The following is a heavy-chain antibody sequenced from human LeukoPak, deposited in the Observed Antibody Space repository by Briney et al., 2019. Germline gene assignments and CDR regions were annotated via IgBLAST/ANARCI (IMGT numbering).Heavy chain of an antibody. CDR1: GFTFSSYN. CDR2: ISSSGSYI. CDR3: ARGRDGSQSPIDD. V-gene: IGHV3-21*01. D-gene: IGHD5-24*01. Sequence: GGSLRLSCAASGFTFSSYNMNWVRQAPGKGLEWVSSISSSGSYIYYADSVKGRFTISRDNAKNSLYLQMNSLRAEDTAVYYCARGRDGSQSPIDDWGQGTLVTVSS. J-gene: IGHJ4*02.